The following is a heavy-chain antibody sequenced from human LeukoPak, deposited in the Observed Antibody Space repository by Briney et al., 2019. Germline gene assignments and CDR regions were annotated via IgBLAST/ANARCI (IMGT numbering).Heavy chain of an antibody. CDR2: ISLTGLT. CDR3: SRENGAFSPFGY. CDR1: GGSVSNTNW. Sequence: SETLSLTCGVSGGSVSNTNWWSWVRQPPGQGLEWIGEISLTGLTHYNPSLESRVTVSLDKSKNQLSLNLTSVTAADTAVYFCSRENGAFSPFGYWGQGTLVTVLS. V-gene: IGHV4-4*02. J-gene: IGHJ4*02. D-gene: IGHD2-8*01.